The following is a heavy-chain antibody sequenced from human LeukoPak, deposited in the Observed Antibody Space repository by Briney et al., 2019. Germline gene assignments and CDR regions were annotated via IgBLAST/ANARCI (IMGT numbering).Heavy chain of an antibody. CDR1: GYSISSGYY. CDR3: ARTYYYYMDV. Sequence: PSETLSLTCTVSGYSISSGYYWGWIRQPPGKGLEWIGEIYHSGSTDYNPSLKSRVTISLDKSKNQFSLTLNSVTAADTAVYYCARTYYYYMDVWGKGTTVTV. CDR2: IYHSGST. V-gene: IGHV4-38-2*02. J-gene: IGHJ6*03.